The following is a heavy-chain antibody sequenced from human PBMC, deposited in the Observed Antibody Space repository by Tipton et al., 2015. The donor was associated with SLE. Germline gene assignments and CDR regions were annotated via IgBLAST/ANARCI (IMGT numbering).Heavy chain of an antibody. J-gene: IGHJ6*04. CDR2: INYSGNT. Sequence: LRLSCTVSGGSISNYYWSWLRQPPGKGLEWIGYINYSGNTNYNPSLKSRVTTSVDTSKNQLSLNLSSVTAADTAVYYCSRDSTGTRACAMDVWGKGTTVTVSS. D-gene: IGHD1/OR15-1a*01. CDR3: SRDSTGTRACAMDV. CDR1: GGSISNYY. V-gene: IGHV4-59*12.